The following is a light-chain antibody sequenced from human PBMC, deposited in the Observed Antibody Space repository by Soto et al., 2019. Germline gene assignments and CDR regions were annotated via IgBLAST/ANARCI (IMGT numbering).Light chain of an antibody. J-gene: IGKJ1*01. V-gene: IGKV3-20*01. CDR3: QQYGTSPRM. CDR2: GTS. Sequence: EIVLTQSPATLSVSPGDRATLSCRASESVSSNVAWYQQKPGQTPRLVIYGTSNRATGTPDRFSGSGSGTDFTLTISRLEPEDFAVYYCQQYGTSPRMFGQGTKVDI. CDR1: ESVSSN.